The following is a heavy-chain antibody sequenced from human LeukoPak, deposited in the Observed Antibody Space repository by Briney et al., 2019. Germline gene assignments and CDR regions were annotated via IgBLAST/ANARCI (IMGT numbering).Heavy chain of an antibody. CDR2: SYYSGNT. Sequence: SETLSLTCTVSGGSISSGGYYWSWIRQPPGKGLEWIGYSYYSGNTTPHPSLKSRVTISVDTSKNQFSLRLGSVTAADTAVYYCARHGGSGSFDYWGQGTLVTVSS. CDR3: ARHGGSGSFDY. J-gene: IGHJ4*02. CDR1: GGSISSGGYY. V-gene: IGHV4-61*08. D-gene: IGHD3-3*01.